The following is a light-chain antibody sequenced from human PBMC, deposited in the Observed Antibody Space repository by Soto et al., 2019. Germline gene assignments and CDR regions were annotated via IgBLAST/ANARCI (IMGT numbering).Light chain of an antibody. J-gene: IGKJ1*01. CDR1: QSISSW. CDR3: QHYNSYSEA. V-gene: IGKV1-5*03. Sequence: DIQMTHSPSTLSASLGDRVTITCRASQSISSWLAWYQQKPGKAPKLLIYKASTLKSGVPSRFSGSGSGTEFTLTISSLQPDDFATYYCQHYNSYSEAFGQGTKVE. CDR2: KAS.